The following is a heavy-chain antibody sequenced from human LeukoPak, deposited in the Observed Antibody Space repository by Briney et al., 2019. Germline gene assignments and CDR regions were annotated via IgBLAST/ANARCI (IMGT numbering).Heavy chain of an antibody. CDR2: IYHSGST. D-gene: IGHD3-22*01. CDR1: GGSISSGDYY. Sequence: SETLSLTCTVSGGSISSGDYYWSWIRQPPGKGLEWIGYIYHSGSTFYNPSLKSRVTISLDTSRNQFSLKLSSVTASDTAVYFCVRGYFDTSGYPDWGQGTQVTVSS. J-gene: IGHJ4*02. V-gene: IGHV4-30-4*01. CDR3: VRGYFDTSGYPD.